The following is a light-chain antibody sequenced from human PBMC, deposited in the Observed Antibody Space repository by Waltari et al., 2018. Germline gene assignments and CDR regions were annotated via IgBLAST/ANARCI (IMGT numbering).Light chain of an antibody. CDR3: FSYTTSSTWV. Sequence: QSALTQPASVSGSPGQSITIPCTGATSYLFDYHYVSGYQQPPDKAPRLMIYEVSNRPSGVSNRFSGSKSGNTASLTISGLQAEDEADYYCFSYTTSSTWVFGGGTKLTVL. V-gene: IGLV2-14*01. CDR2: EVS. CDR1: TSYLFDYHY. J-gene: IGLJ3*02.